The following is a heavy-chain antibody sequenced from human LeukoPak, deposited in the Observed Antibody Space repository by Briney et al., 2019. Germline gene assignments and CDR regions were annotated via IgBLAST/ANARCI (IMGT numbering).Heavy chain of an antibody. V-gene: IGHV3-23*01. CDR1: GFTFSSYA. D-gene: IGHD3-22*01. J-gene: IGHJ4*02. CDR2: ISGSGGST. CDR3: ANTFFRYYYDSSGPRVDY. Sequence: GGSLRLSCAASGFTFSSYAMSWVRQAPGEGLEWVSAISGSGGSTYYADSVKGRFTISRDNSKNTLYLQMNSLRAEDTAVYYCANTFFRYYYDSSGPRVDYWGQGTLVTVSS.